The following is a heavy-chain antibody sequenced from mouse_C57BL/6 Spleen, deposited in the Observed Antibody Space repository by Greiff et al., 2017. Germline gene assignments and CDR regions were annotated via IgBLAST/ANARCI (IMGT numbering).Heavy chain of an antibody. D-gene: IGHD1-1*01. V-gene: IGHV5-17*01. J-gene: IGHJ1*03. Sequence: DVKLVESGGGLVKPGGSLKLSCAASGFTFSDYGMHWVRQAPEKGLEWVAYISRGSSTIYYADTVKGRFTISRDNAKTTLFLQMTSLRSEDTAMYYCARSFYGSSYEWYFDVWGTGTTVTVSS. CDR1: GFTFSDYG. CDR3: ARSFYGSSYEWYFDV. CDR2: ISRGSSTI.